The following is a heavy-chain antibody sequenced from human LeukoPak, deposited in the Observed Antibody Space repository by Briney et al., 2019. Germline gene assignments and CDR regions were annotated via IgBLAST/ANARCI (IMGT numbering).Heavy chain of an antibody. CDR3: TKDGSELGDFDY. CDR1: GFTFSSYA. Sequence: GGSLRLSFAASGFTFSSYAMSWVRQAPGKGLEWVSAISGSGGSTYYADSVKGRFTISRDNSKNTLYLQMNSLRAEDTAVYYCTKDGSELGDFDYWGQGTLVTVSS. CDR2: ISGSGGST. D-gene: IGHD7-27*01. V-gene: IGHV3-23*01. J-gene: IGHJ4*02.